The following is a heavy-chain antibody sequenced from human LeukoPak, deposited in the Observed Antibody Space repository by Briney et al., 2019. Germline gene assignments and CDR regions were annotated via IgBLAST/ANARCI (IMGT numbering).Heavy chain of an antibody. J-gene: IGHJ4*02. CDR2: ISSSTI. Sequence: HSGGSLRLSCAASGFTFSTYSMTWVRQAPGQGLEWVSYISSSTIWYADSVKGRFTISRDSAKNSLYLQMNSLRAEDTAVYYCARDRDWGFDYWGQGTLVTVSS. CDR3: ARDRDWGFDY. D-gene: IGHD7-27*01. CDR1: GFTFSTYS. V-gene: IGHV3-48*01.